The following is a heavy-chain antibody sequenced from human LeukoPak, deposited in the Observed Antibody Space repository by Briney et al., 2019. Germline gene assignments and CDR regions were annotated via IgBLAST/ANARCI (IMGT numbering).Heavy chain of an antibody. CDR1: VFPFSRYS. CDR2: ITSSGDTI. Sequence: GGSLRLSCTTSVFPFSRYSMNWVRQAPGKGLEWVSYITSSGDTIYYADSVKGRFTISRDNAKNSLYLQMNSLRAEDTAVYYCARGTGSSPRGHAFDIWGQGTMVTVSS. D-gene: IGHD6-6*01. J-gene: IGHJ3*02. CDR3: ARGTGSSPRGHAFDI. V-gene: IGHV3-48*01.